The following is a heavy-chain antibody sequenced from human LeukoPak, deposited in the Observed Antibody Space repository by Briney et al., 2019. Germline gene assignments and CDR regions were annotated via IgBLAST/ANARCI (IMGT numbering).Heavy chain of an antibody. V-gene: IGHV4-59*08. CDR2: IYYSGST. D-gene: IGHD5-18*01. J-gene: IGHJ4*02. Sequence: SETLSLTCTVSGGSISSYYWSWIRQPPGKGLEWIGYIYYSGSTNYNPSLKSRVTISVDTSKNQFSLKLSSVTAADTAVYYCARSLGYSYSVDYWGQGTLVTVSS. CDR3: ARSLGYSYSVDY. CDR1: GGSISSYY.